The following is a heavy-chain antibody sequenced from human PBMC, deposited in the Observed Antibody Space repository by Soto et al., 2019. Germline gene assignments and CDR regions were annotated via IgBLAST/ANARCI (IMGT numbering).Heavy chain of an antibody. D-gene: IGHD2-2*02. CDR2: IGVYNGKT. CDR1: GYTFTKYG. J-gene: IGHJ6*02. CDR3: SRARYCTSPSCYNHYYYGMDI. Sequence: QEQLVQSGGEVKKPGASVRFSCKASGYTFTKYGITWVRQAPGQGREWMGWIGVYNGKTNYARKLQGRVLMTADTSASTAYMELRSLRSDDTAVYYCSRARYCTSPSCYNHYYYGMDIWGQGTTVSVSS. V-gene: IGHV1-18*04.